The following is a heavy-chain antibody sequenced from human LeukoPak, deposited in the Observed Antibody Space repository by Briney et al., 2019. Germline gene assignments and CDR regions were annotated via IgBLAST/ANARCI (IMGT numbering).Heavy chain of an antibody. D-gene: IGHD2-2*01. CDR1: GYTFSNFG. J-gene: IGHJ4*02. CDR3: ARDGTSTDDY. Sequence: ASVKVSCKTSGYTFSNFGISWVRQAPGQGLEWMGWISGNNDNPNYGQKFQGRFTVTTDSSTSTAYMELWNLRSDDTAVYYCARDGTSTDDYWGQGTLVTVSS. V-gene: IGHV1-18*01. CDR2: ISGNNDNP.